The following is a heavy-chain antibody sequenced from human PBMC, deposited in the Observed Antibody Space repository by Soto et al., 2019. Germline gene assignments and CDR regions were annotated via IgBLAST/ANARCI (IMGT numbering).Heavy chain of an antibody. CDR1: GFTFKTFA. J-gene: IGHJ4*02. Sequence: LSLTCAASGFTFKTFAMSWVRQAPGKGLQWVSAISNSGGSTYYADSVKGRFTISRDNSKNTLYLQMNSLRDEDTAVYYCARDRVGLIAAATTFWGQGTLVTVSS. V-gene: IGHV3-23*01. CDR2: ISNSGGST. D-gene: IGHD6-13*01. CDR3: ARDRVGLIAAATTF.